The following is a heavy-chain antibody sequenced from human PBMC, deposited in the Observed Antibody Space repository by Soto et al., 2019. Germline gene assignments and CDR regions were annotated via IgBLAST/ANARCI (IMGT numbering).Heavy chain of an antibody. Sequence: SETLSLTCTVSGGSISSGDYYWSWIRQPPGKGLEWIGYIYYSGSTNYNPSLKSRVTISVDTSKSQFSLKLTSVTAADTAVYYCARDKITGLFDYWGQGTLVTVSS. CDR2: IYYSGST. V-gene: IGHV4-30-4*01. CDR1: GGSISSGDYY. J-gene: IGHJ4*02. CDR3: ARDKITGLFDY. D-gene: IGHD2-8*02.